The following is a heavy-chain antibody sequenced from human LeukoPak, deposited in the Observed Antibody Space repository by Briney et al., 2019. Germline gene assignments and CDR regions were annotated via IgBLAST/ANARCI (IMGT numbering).Heavy chain of an antibody. CDR2: IYSGGST. D-gene: IGHD3-3*01. Sequence: GGSLRLSCAASGFTVSSNYMSWVRQAPGKGLEWVSVIYSGGSTYYADSVKGQFTISRDNSKNTLYLQMNSLRAEDTAVYYCARSDDFWSGYYSDYWGQGTLVTVSS. J-gene: IGHJ4*02. V-gene: IGHV3-66*02. CDR1: GFTVSSNY. CDR3: ARSDDFWSGYYSDY.